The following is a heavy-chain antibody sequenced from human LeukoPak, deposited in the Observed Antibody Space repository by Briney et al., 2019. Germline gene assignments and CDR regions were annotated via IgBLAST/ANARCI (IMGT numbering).Heavy chain of an antibody. D-gene: IGHD3-3*01. Sequence: ASVTVSFKTSGYTFTIYGVSWLRQAPGQGLEWMGWIGAYNGHTNYAQSLQGRVTMTTDTSTSTAHMELRSLRSGDRAVYYCARGYEFWSGYPSFDYWGQGTLVIVSS. CDR2: IGAYNGHT. CDR3: ARGYEFWSGYPSFDY. J-gene: IGHJ4*02. CDR1: GYTFTIYG. V-gene: IGHV1-18*01.